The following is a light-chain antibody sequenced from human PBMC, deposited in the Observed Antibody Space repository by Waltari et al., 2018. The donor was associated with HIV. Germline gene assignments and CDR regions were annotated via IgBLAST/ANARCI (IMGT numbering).Light chain of an antibody. CDR3: QVWDTGTDQFV. J-gene: IGLJ1*01. Sequence: SYVLTQSPSVSVAPGQTARITCGGNNTGSKSVHWYQQKPGQAPVLVVYDDSDRPSGIPERFSGSKSGNTATLTISRVEAGDEADYNCQVWDTGTDQFVFGTGTMVTVL. CDR2: DDS. V-gene: IGLV3-21*02. CDR1: NTGSKS.